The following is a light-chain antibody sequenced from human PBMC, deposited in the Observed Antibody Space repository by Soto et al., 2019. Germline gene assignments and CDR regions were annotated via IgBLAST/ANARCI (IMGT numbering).Light chain of an antibody. Sequence: DIVMTQSPDSLAVSLGERATIDCKSSQSVLYSSNNKNYLAWYQQKPGQPPKLLIYWASTRESGVPDRFSGSGSGTDFTLTISSLQADDVAVYYCQQYYNTPFTVGPGTKVEI. V-gene: IGKV4-1*01. CDR2: WAS. J-gene: IGKJ3*01. CDR3: QQYYNTPFT. CDR1: QSVLYSSNNKNY.